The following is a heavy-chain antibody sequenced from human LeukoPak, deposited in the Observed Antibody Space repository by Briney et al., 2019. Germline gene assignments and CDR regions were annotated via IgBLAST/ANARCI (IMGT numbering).Heavy chain of an antibody. V-gene: IGHV4-59*01. J-gene: IGHJ4*02. CDR3: ARGIRQLLIDY. D-gene: IGHD6-6*01. CDR1: GGSFSGYY. Sequence: SETLSLTCAVYGGSFSGYYWSWIRQPPGKGLEWIGYIYYSGSTNYNPSLKSRVTISVDTSKNQFSLKLSSVTAADTAVYYCARGIRQLLIDYWGQGTLVTVSS. CDR2: IYYSGST.